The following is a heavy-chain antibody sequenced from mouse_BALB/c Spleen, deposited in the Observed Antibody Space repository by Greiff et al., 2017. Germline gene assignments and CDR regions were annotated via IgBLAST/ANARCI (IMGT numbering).Heavy chain of an antibody. J-gene: IGHJ4*01. D-gene: IGHD2-4*01. Sequence: QVQLKESGAELMKPGASVKISCKATGYTFSSYWIEWVKQRPGHGLEWIGEILPGSGSTNYNEKFKGKATFTADTSSNTAYMQLSSLTSEDSAVYYCARRGITTGYAMDYWGQGTSVTVSS. CDR1: GYTFSSYW. CDR3: ARRGITTGYAMDY. CDR2: ILPGSGST. V-gene: IGHV1-9*01.